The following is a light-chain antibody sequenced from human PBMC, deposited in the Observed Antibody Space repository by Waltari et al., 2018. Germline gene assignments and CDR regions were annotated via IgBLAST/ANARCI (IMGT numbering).Light chain of an antibody. CDR2: DAS. J-gene: IGKJ4*01. V-gene: IGKV3-11*01. Sequence: EIVLTQSAATLSLSPGERATLCCRASQSLTTYLAWYPQQPGQAPRLLIYDASNRATGIPARFSGSGSGTDFTLTINNLEPEDSAVYYCQQRSNWLTFGGGTKVEIK. CDR3: QQRSNWLT. CDR1: QSLTTY.